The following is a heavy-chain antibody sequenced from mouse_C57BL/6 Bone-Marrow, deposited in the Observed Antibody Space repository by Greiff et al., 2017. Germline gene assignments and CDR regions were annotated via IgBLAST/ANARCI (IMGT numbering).Heavy chain of an antibody. J-gene: IGHJ2*01. D-gene: IGHD2-2*01. CDR1: GYTFTEYT. CDR2: FYPGSGSI. V-gene: IGHV1-62-2*01. Sequence: QVQLQQSGAELVKPGASVKLSCKASGYTFTEYTIHWVKQRSGQGLEWIGWFYPGSGSIKYNEKFKDKATLTADKSSSTVYMELSRLTSEDSAVYFCARHERTRYYGYDDYFDYWGQGTTLTVSS. CDR3: ARHERTRYYGYDDYFDY.